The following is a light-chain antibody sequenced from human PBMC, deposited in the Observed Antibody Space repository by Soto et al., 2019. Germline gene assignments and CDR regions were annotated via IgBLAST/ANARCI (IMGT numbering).Light chain of an antibody. CDR3: QQYGISLWT. V-gene: IGKV3-20*01. CDR2: GAS. Sequence: EIVLTQSPGTLSLSPGERATLSCRASQSVSSSYLAWYQQKPGQAPRLLIYGASSRATGIPDRFSGSGSGTDFSLTSSRLEADDVAVYYCQQYGISLWTFGQGTKVEIK. J-gene: IGKJ1*01. CDR1: QSVSSSY.